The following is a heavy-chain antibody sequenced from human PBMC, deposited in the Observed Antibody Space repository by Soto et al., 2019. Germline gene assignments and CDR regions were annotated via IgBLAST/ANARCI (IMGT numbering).Heavy chain of an antibody. CDR2: INPMSGRP. CDR1: GGTFNSYS. Sequence: QVQLVQSGAEVKTPGSSVKVSCKASGGTFNSYSIDWVRQAPGEGFEWMGGINPMSGRPNYAQRFQGRVTFSAEKPTNSVYMEVSNVTHEDTAVYYCTRRGRQSANWFDPWGQGTLVTVSS. V-gene: IGHV1-69*06. J-gene: IGHJ5*02. CDR3: TRRGRQSANWFDP.